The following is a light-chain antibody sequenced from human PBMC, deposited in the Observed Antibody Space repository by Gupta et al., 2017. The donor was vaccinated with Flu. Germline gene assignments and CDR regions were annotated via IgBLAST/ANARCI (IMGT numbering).Light chain of an antibody. V-gene: IGLV3-9*01. J-gene: IGLJ1*01. CDR3: QVWDGSTYV. CDR2: GDS. CDR1: NIRSKY. Sequence: SYEVIQPPSVSVALGQMATITCVGDNIRSKYVHWYQQRPGQAPVLVIQGDSSRPYGIPERFSGSNSENTATLTISGAQAGDEADYYCQVWDGSTYVFGSGTNVAVL.